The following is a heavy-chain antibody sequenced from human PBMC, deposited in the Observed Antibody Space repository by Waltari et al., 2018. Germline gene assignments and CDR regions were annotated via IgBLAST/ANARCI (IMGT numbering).Heavy chain of an antibody. D-gene: IGHD3-10*01. CDR2: ISDSGNT. V-gene: IGHV4-59*08. Sequence: QVQLQESGPGLVKPSETLSLTCRVPGGSISSTAWHWDRPPPGRGLEWVGYISDSGNTKYNPSLKSRVTISGDTSKNQVSLRLSLVTAADTAVYFCARWGDNASGRIRAFNVWGQGTVVTVSS. CDR1: GGSISSTA. J-gene: IGHJ3*01. CDR3: ARWGDNASGRIRAFNV.